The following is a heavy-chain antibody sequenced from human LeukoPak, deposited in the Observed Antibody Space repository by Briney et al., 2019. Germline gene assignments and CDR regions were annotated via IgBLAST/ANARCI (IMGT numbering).Heavy chain of an antibody. CDR3: ARGVFYYYYMDV. V-gene: IGHV4-4*09. Sequence: KSSETLSLTCTVSGGSISSYYWSWIRQPPGKGLEWIGYIYTSGSTNYNPSLKSRVTISVDTSKNQFSQKLSSVTAADTAVYYCARGVFYYYYMDVWGKGTTVTVSS. J-gene: IGHJ6*03. CDR2: IYTSGST. CDR1: GGSISSYY. D-gene: IGHD3-10*01.